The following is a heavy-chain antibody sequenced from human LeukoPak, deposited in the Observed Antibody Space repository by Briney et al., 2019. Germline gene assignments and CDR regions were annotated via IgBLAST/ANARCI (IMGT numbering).Heavy chain of an antibody. CDR3: AKDWEVLLWFGEFSYFDY. CDR1: GFTFSSYA. V-gene: IGHV3-23*01. CDR2: ISGSGGST. D-gene: IGHD3-10*01. Sequence: GGSLRLSCAASGFTFSSYAMSWVRQAPGKGLEWVSAISGSGGSTYYANSVKGRFTISRDNSKNTLYLQMNSLRAEDTAVYYCAKDWEVLLWFGEFSYFDYWGQGTLVTVSS. J-gene: IGHJ4*02.